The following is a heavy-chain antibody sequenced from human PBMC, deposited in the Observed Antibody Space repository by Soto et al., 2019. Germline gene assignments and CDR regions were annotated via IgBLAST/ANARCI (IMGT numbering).Heavy chain of an antibody. CDR2: ISAYNGNT. J-gene: IGHJ4*02. CDR1: GYTFTNYG. CDR3: ARGGYYDSSGVSSY. D-gene: IGHD3-22*01. Sequence: GASVKVSCKASGYTFTNYGISWVRQAPGQGFEWMGWISAYNGNTNYAQKLQGRVTMTTDTSTSTAYMELRSLRSDDTAVYYCARGGYYDSSGVSSYWGQGTLVTVSS. V-gene: IGHV1-18*01.